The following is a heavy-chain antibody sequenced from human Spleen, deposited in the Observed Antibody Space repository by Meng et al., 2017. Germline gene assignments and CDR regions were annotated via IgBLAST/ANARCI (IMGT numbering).Heavy chain of an antibody. CDR2: INVYNDNT. V-gene: IGHV1-18*01. Sequence: ASVKVSCKASGYTFTNYGISWVRQVPGQGLEWMGWINVYNDNTKYAQKFQGRVTMTTDTSTSTAYMELRSLRSDGTAMYYCARDSSSSWYGFEYWGQGTLVTVSS. J-gene: IGHJ4*02. CDR1: GYTFTNYG. D-gene: IGHD6-13*01. CDR3: ARDSSSSWYGFEY.